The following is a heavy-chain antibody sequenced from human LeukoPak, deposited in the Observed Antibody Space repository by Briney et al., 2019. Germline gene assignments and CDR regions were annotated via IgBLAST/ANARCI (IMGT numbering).Heavy chain of an antibody. J-gene: IGHJ6*02. V-gene: IGHV3-11*01. CDR1: GFTFSDYY. D-gene: IGHD6-13*01. CDR3: ARDQQQLARDYYYGMDV. CDR2: ISSSGSTI. Sequence: GGSLRLSRAASGFTFSDYYMSWIRQAPGKGLEWVSYISSSGSTIYYADSVKGRFTISRDNAKNSLYLQMNSLRAEDTAVYYCARDQQQLARDYYYGMDVWGQGTTVTVSS.